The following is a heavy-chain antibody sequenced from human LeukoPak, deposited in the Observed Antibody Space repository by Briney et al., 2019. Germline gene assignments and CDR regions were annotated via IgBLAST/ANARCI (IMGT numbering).Heavy chain of an antibody. V-gene: IGHV3-23*01. CDR2: ISGSGGST. CDR1: GFTFSSYA. Sequence: PGGSLRLSCAASGFTFSSYAMRWVRQAPGKGLEWVSAISGSGGSTYYADSVKGRFTISRDNSKNTLYLQMNSLRAEDTAVYYCARSDSGDYGVGDWFDPWGQGTLVTVSS. D-gene: IGHD4-17*01. J-gene: IGHJ5*02. CDR3: ARSDSGDYGVGDWFDP.